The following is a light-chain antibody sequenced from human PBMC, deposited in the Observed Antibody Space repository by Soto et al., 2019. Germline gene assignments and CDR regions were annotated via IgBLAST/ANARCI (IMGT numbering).Light chain of an antibody. Sequence: DIVMTQSPLSLSVTPGEPDFISCRSSQSLLHSSGKTYLDWYVQKPGQSQQLLIYWGSSRASGVPDRFRGRGSVPDFTLKISRVETEYFGVYYRMQVQQTPLTFGQGPRLEIK. CDR1: QSLLHSSGKTY. CDR3: MQVQQTPLT. V-gene: IGKV2-28*01. J-gene: IGKJ5*01. CDR2: WGS.